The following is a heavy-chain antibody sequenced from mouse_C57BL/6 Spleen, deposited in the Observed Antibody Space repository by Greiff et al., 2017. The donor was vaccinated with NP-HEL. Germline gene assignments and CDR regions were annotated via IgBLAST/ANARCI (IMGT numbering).Heavy chain of an antibody. J-gene: IGHJ4*01. V-gene: IGHV1-69*01. D-gene: IGHD2-3*01. CDR1: GYTFTSYW. Sequence: VQLQQPGAELVMPGASVKLSCKASGYTFTSYWMHWVKQRPGQGLEWIGEIDPSDSYTNYNQKFKGKSTLTVDKSSSTAYMQLSSLTSEDSAVYYWARRGWLLDYAMDYWGQGTSVTVSS. CDR2: IDPSDSYT. CDR3: ARRGWLLDYAMDY.